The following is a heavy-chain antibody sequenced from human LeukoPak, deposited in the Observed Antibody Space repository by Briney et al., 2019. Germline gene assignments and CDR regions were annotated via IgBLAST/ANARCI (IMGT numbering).Heavy chain of an antibody. J-gene: IGHJ6*03. Sequence: PSETLSLTCTVSGYSISSGFYWGWIRQPPGKGLEWIGVISHSESTDYNPSLKRRVTISVDTSKNQFSLKLSSVTAADTAVYYCAREGEHYDYGGYYYYYYMDVWGKGTTVTISS. CDR3: AREGEHYDYGGYYYYYYMDV. CDR2: ISHSEST. D-gene: IGHD4-23*01. V-gene: IGHV4-38-2*02. CDR1: GYSISSGFY.